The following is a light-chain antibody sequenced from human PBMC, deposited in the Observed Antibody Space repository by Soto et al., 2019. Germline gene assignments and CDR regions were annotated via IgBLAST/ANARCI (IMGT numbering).Light chain of an antibody. J-gene: IGKJ4*02. CDR2: DAS. Sequence: QMTESPSSVSASVGGRVTITCRARQGISSWLAWYQQKTEKAPKLVIDDASSLQSGVPSRFSGSGSGTDFTLTISSLQPEDFATYYCQQANSFPLTFGGGTKVDIK. CDR1: QGISSW. V-gene: IGKV1-12*01. CDR3: QQANSFPLT.